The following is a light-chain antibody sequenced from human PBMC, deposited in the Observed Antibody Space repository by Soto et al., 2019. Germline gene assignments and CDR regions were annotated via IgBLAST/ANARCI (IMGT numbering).Light chain of an antibody. Sequence: QSALTQPASVSGSPGQSITISCTGTSRNVGSFNLGSWYQQHPGKVPKLIIYEVSKRPSGVSDRFSGSKSGNTASLTISGLQDDYEADYYCCSYAGSDTYVFGTGTKLTVL. CDR2: EVS. CDR1: SRNVGSFNL. CDR3: CSYAGSDTYV. J-gene: IGLJ1*01. V-gene: IGLV2-23*02.